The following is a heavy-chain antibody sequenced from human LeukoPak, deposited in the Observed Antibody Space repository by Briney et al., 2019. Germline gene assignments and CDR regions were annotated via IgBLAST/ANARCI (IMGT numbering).Heavy chain of an antibody. CDR2: INPSGGST. CDR1: GYTFTSYY. Sequence: RASVKVSCKASGYTFTSYYMHWVRQAPGQGLEWMGIINPSGGSTSYAQKFQGRVTMTRDTSTSTVYMELSSLRSEDTAVYYCAGDLSMVRGVIPSGFDYWGQGTLVTVSS. CDR3: AGDLSMVRGVIPSGFDY. D-gene: IGHD3-10*01. J-gene: IGHJ4*02. V-gene: IGHV1-46*01.